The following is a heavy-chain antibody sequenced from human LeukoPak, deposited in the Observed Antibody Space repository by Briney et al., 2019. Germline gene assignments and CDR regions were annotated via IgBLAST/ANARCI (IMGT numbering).Heavy chain of an antibody. CDR2: ISGDGGST. CDR1: GFTFDDYA. Sequence: GGSLRLSCAASGFTFDDYAMQWVRQAPGKGLEWVSLISGDGGSTYYADSVKGRFTISRDNSKNSLYLQMNSLRAEDTALYYCARAGYSSSWYDGAFDIWGQGTMVTVSS. CDR3: ARAGYSSSWYDGAFDI. V-gene: IGHV3-43*02. J-gene: IGHJ3*02. D-gene: IGHD6-13*01.